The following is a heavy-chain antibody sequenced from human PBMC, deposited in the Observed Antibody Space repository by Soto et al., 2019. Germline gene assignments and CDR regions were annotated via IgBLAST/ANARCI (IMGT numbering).Heavy chain of an antibody. CDR3: ARGSNHFAY. V-gene: IGHV3-74*01. CDR1: GFTFSPFW. D-gene: IGHD4-4*01. J-gene: IGHJ4*02. CDR2: INSDGNST. Sequence: EVQLVESGGGLVQPGGSLRLSCAASGFTFSPFWMHWVRQVPGKGPVWVSRINSDGNSTSYADSVKGRFTISRDNAKNTRYLQMNSLIAEVTAVYYCARGSNHFAYWGQVALVTVSS.